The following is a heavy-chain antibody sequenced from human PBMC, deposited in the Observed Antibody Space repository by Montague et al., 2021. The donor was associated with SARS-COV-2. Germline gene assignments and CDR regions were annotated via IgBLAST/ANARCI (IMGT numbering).Heavy chain of an antibody. CDR3: ARDSSSGSDWYYYYGMDV. D-gene: IGHD6-13*01. CDR1: GFTFSSYG. CDR2: IWYDGSKN. Sequence: SRRLSLSASGFTFSSYGMHWVRQAPGKGLEWVAIIWYDGSKNYYADSVKGRFTISRDNSKNTLYLQMNTLRAEDTAVYYCARDSSSGSDWYYYYGMDVWGQGTTVTVSS. V-gene: IGHV3-33*01. J-gene: IGHJ6*02.